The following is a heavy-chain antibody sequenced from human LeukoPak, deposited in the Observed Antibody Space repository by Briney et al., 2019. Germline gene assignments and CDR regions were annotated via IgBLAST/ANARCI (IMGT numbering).Heavy chain of an antibody. V-gene: IGHV1-18*04. CDR3: ARGRRTTVPKY. J-gene: IGHJ4*02. CDR2: VSPNSGNT. CDR1: GYIFTDYG. Sequence: ASVKVSCKASGYIFTDYGVSWVRQAPGQGLEWMGLVSPNSGNTNYPQKFQDRVTMTTDTSTTTAYMELKSLTSDDTAVYCCARGRRTTVPKYWGQGTRVTVSS. D-gene: IGHD4-11*01.